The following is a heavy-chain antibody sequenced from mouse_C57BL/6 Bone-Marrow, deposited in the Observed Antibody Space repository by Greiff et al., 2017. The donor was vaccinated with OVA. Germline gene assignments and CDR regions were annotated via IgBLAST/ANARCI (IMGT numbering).Heavy chain of an antibody. CDR3: ARSPYYYGSSPSYAMDY. CDR2: IRNKANGYTT. D-gene: IGHD1-1*01. CDR1: GFTFTDYY. V-gene: IGHV7-3*01. Sequence: EVKVIESGGGLVQPGGSLSLSCAASGFTFTDYYMSWVRQPPGKALEWLGFIRNKANGYTTEYSASVKGRFTISRDNSQSILYLQMNALRAEDSATYYCARSPYYYGSSPSYAMDYWGQGTSVTVSS. J-gene: IGHJ4*01.